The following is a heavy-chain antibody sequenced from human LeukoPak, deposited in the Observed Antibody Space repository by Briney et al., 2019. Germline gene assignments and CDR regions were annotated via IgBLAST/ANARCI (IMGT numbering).Heavy chain of an antibody. CDR2: ISYDGSNK. CDR3: AKGEDSMLFDY. J-gene: IGHJ4*02. V-gene: IGHV3-30*18. CDR1: GFTFSSYG. D-gene: IGHD2-8*01. Sequence: GRSLRLSCAASGFTFSSYGMHWVRQAPGKGLEWVAVISYDGSNKYYADSVKGRFTISRDNSKNTLYLQMNSLRAEDTAVYYCAKGEDSMLFDYWGQGTLVTVSS.